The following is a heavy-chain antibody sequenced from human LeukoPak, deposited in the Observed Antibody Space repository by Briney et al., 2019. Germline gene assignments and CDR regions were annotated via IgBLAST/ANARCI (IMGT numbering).Heavy chain of an antibody. CDR1: GFTFSSYW. CDR2: IKRDGSEK. D-gene: IGHD6-13*01. CDR3: ARPPHIAAAGQD. V-gene: IGHV3-7*01. Sequence: GGSLRLSCVASGFTFSSYWMTWVRQAPGKGLEWVASIKRDGSEKYYMDSVKGRFTISRDNAKNSLYLQMNNLRAEDTALYYCARPPHIAAAGQDWGQGTLVTVSS. J-gene: IGHJ4*02.